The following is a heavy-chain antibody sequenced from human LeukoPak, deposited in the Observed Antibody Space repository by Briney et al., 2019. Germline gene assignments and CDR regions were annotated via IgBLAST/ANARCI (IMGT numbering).Heavy chain of an antibody. D-gene: IGHD1-1*01. J-gene: IGHJ5*02. V-gene: IGHV3-33*01. CDR2: IWDDGSNK. Sequence: GGSLRLSCAAAVFTFSNQGLHWVRQAPGKVLEWVALIWDDGSNKEYAEAVKGRFTISRDNSKNRLYLQMNSLRDEDTAVYYCARDQGTSTTAPKRKGRFDPWGQGTLVTVSS. CDR3: ARDQGTSTTAPKRKGRFDP. CDR1: VFTFSNQG.